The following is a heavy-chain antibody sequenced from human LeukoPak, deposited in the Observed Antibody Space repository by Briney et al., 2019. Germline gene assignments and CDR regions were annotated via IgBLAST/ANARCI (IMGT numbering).Heavy chain of an antibody. CDR2: INNDGSST. CDR3: ARGSSFMDV. V-gene: IGHV3-74*01. Sequence: PGGSLRLSCAASGFAFSSYWMHWVRQAPGKGLVWVSRINNDGSSTVYADSVKGRFTISRDNSKNTLYLQMGSLRSDDMAVYYCARGSSFMDVWGQGTTVTVSS. D-gene: IGHD3-16*02. CDR1: GFAFSSYW. J-gene: IGHJ6*02.